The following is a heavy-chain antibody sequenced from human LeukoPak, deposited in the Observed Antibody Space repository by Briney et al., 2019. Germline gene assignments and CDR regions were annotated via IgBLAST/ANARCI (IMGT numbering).Heavy chain of an antibody. Sequence: SETLSLTCAVYGGSFSGYYWSWIRQPPGKGLEWIGEINHSGSTNYNPSLKSRVTISVDRSKNQFSLKLSSVTAADTAVYYCARAPGYDILTGYYTPSAFDIWGQGTMVTVSS. CDR3: ARAPGYDILTGYYTPSAFDI. CDR1: GGSFSGYY. J-gene: IGHJ3*02. D-gene: IGHD3-9*01. CDR2: INHSGST. V-gene: IGHV4-34*01.